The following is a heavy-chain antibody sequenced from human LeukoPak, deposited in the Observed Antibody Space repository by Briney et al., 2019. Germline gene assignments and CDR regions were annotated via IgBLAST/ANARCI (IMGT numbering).Heavy chain of an antibody. J-gene: IGHJ4*02. CDR2: INDSGSA. D-gene: IGHD3-22*01. CDR1: GGSFSGYY. CDR3: AIFLDLDYYDSGGKFDY. V-gene: IGHV4-34*01. Sequence: SETLSLTCAVYGGSFSGYYWSWIRQPPGKGLEWVGEINDSGSANYNPSLKSRVIISIDTSKSQFSLKLTSVTAADTAIYYCAIFLDLDYYDSGGKFDYGGRKPLATFPS.